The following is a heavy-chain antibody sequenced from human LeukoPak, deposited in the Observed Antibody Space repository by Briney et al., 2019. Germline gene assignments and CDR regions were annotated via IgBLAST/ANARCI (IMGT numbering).Heavy chain of an antibody. V-gene: IGHV3-21*01. Sequence: GGSLRLSCAASGFTFSSYSMNWVRQAPGKGLEWVSSISSSSSYIYYADSVKGRFTISRDNAKNSLYLQMNSLRAEDTAVYYCARGRYSYGSGAFDIWGQGTMVTVSS. CDR3: ARGRYSYGSGAFDI. D-gene: IGHD5-18*01. J-gene: IGHJ3*02. CDR2: ISSSSSYI. CDR1: GFTFSSYS.